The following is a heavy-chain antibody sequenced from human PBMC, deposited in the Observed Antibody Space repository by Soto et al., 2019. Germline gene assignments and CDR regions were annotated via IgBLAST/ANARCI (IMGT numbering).Heavy chain of an antibody. J-gene: IGHJ6*02. Sequence: QGQLVESGGGLVKPGGSLRLSCAASGFTFSDYYMSWIRQAPGKGLEWVSYISSSGSTIYYADSVKGRFTISRDNAKNSLYLQMNSLRAEDTAVYYCASSFPVSSYYYRMDVWGQGTTVTVSS. D-gene: IGHD2-8*01. V-gene: IGHV3-11*01. CDR2: ISSSGSTI. CDR3: ASSFPVSSYYYRMDV. CDR1: GFTFSDYY.